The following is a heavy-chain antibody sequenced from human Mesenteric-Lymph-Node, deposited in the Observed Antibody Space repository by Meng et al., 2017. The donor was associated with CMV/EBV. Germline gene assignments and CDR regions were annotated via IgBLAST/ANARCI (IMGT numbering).Heavy chain of an antibody. CDR2: INHSGST. D-gene: IGHD1-1*01. CDR3: ARGPGWNDLNWFDP. CDR1: GGSFSGYY. J-gene: IGHJ5*02. Sequence: SETLSLTCAVYGGSFSGYYWSWIRQPPGKGLEWIGEINHSGSTNYNSSLKSRVTISVDTSKNQFSLKLSSVTAADTAVYYCARGPGWNDLNWFDPWGQGTLVTVSS. V-gene: IGHV4-34*01.